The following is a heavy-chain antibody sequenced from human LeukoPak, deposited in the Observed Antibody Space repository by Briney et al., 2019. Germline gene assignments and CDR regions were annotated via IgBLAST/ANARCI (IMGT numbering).Heavy chain of an antibody. Sequence: SETLSLTCTVSGGSISSGDYYWSWIRQPPGKGLEWIGYIYYSGSTNYNPSLKSRVTISVDTSKNQFSLKLSSVTAADTAVYYCARDYGSGSYYPYYYGMDVWGQGTTVTVSS. V-gene: IGHV4-61*08. CDR1: GGSISSGDYY. CDR3: ARDYGSGSYYPYYYGMDV. D-gene: IGHD3-10*01. J-gene: IGHJ6*02. CDR2: IYYSGST.